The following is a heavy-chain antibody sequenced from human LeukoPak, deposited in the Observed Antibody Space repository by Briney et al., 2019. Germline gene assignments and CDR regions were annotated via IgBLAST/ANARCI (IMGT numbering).Heavy chain of an antibody. J-gene: IGHJ4*02. CDR3: VSTDSSGYSLDY. CDR2: IYTTGST. CDR1: GGSISSVNY. V-gene: IGHV4-61*02. D-gene: IGHD3-22*01. Sequence: PSETLSLTCTVSGGSISSVNYWTWIRQPAGKGLEWIGRIYTTGSTNYNPSLKSRVTISLDTSKNLFSLKLTSVTAADTAVYYCVSTDSSGYSLDYWGQGTLVTVSS.